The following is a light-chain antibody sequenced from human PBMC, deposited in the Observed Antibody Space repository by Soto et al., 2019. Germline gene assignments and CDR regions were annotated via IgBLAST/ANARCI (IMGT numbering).Light chain of an antibody. CDR2: AAS. Sequence: EIVLTQSPGTLSLSPGERATLSCRASQSVSSNSLAWFQLKPGQAPRLLIYAASSRATGIPDRFSGSGSGTDFTLTISRLEPEDFAVYYCQQWFTFGPGTKVDIK. V-gene: IGKV3-20*01. CDR3: QQWFT. J-gene: IGKJ3*01. CDR1: QSVSSNS.